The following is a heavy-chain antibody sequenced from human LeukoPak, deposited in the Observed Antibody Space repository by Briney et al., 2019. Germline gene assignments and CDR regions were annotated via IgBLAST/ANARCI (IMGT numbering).Heavy chain of an antibody. V-gene: IGHV1-69*05. J-gene: IGHJ4*02. CDR1: GGTFSIYA. CDR2: IIPIFGTA. Sequence: SVTVSFKASGGTFSIYAISWVRQAPGQGLEWMGGIIPIFGTANYAQKFQGRVTITTDESTSTAYMELSSLRSEDTAVYYCARAGSSWGVFDYWGQGTLVTVSS. D-gene: IGHD2-15*01. CDR3: ARAGSSWGVFDY.